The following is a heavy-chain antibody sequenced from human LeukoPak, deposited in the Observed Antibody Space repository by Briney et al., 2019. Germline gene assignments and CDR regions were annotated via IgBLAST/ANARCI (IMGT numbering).Heavy chain of an antibody. CDR1: GFTFSSYW. V-gene: IGHV3-9*01. CDR2: ISWNSGSI. D-gene: IGHD2-21*01. CDR3: VKDSRPVLVSATFRSGYMDV. J-gene: IGHJ6*03. Sequence: GGSLRLSCAASGFTFSSYWMHWVRQAPGKGLEWVSGISWNSGSIDYADSVKGRFTISRDNAKNSLYMQMNSLRGEDTALYYCVKDSRPVLVSATFRSGYMDVWGKGTTVTISS.